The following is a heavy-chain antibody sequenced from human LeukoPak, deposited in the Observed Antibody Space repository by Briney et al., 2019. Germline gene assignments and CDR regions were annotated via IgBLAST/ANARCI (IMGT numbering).Heavy chain of an antibody. D-gene: IGHD1-1*01. CDR3: AKGQLGNDAFDI. CDR1: GFTFSSYA. J-gene: IGHJ3*02. V-gene: IGHV3-23*01. Sequence: GGSLRLSCAASGFTFSSYAMSWVRQAPGKGLEWVSAISGSGGSTYYADSVKGWFTISRDNSKNTLYLQMNSLRAEDTAVYYCAKGQLGNDAFDIWGQGTMVTVSS. CDR2: ISGSGGST.